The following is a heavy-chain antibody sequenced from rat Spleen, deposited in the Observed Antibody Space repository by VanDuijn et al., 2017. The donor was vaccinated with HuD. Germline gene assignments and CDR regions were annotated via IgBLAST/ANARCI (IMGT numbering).Heavy chain of an antibody. CDR1: GFNFNDHW. CDR2: INKDSSTI. J-gene: IGHJ2*01. V-gene: IGHV4-2*01. CDR3: AREELGVRD. D-gene: IGHD4-3*01. Sequence: EVQLVESGGGLVQPGRSMSLSCAASGFNFNDHWMGWVRQAPGKGLEWIGEINKDSSTIKYVPSLKDKFIISRDNAQNTLYLQMSKLGSEDTATYYCAREELGVRDWGQGVMVTVSS.